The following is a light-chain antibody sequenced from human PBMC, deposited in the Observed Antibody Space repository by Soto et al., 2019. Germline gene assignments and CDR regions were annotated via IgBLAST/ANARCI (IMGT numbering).Light chain of an antibody. J-gene: IGKJ1*01. V-gene: IGKV3-20*01. CDR2: GAY. CDR3: QQYDSSPKWT. CDR1: QSVSSY. Sequence: EIVLTQSPATLSLSPCQSAPLSRSPSQSVSSYLAWYQQKPGQAHRLLIYGAYSRATGIPDRFSGSGSGTDFTLTISRLEPEDFAVYYCQQYDSSPKWTFGKGTKVDIK.